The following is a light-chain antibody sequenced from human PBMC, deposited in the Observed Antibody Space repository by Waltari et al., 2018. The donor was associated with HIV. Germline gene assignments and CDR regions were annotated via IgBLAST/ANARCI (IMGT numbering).Light chain of an antibody. V-gene: IGLV1-44*01. CDR1: SSHIGTDS. J-gene: IGLJ1*01. Sequence: QSVLTQPHSASGTPGHRVTISCSGSSSHIGTDSVNWYQHLPETAPKLLIFRNNQRPSGVPDRFSGSKSGTSASRAISGLQSEDEADYYCAAWDDSLNGYVFGTGTTVTV. CDR3: AAWDDSLNGYV. CDR2: RNN.